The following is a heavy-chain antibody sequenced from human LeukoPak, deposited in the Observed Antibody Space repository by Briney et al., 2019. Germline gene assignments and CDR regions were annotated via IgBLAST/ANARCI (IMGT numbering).Heavy chain of an antibody. D-gene: IGHD2-21*02. J-gene: IGHJ4*02. V-gene: IGHV4-34*01. CDR2: INHSGST. CDR3: ARRGGAVYCGGDCYYFDY. CDR1: GGSFSGYY. Sequence: SETLSLTCAVYGGSFSGYYWSWIRQPPGKGLEWIGEINHSGSTNYNPSLKSRVTISVDTSKNQFSLKLSSVTAADTAVYYCARRGGAVYCGGDCYYFDYWGQGTLVTVSS.